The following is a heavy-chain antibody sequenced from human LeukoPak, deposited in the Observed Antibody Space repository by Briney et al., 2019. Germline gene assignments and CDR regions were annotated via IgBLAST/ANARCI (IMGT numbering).Heavy chain of an antibody. Sequence: SETLSLTCTVSGYSIISDYYWGWLRQPPGKELEWIGSIYHTGTTYYNPSLRSRVTISVDMSKNQFSLKLNSMTAADTAVYYCMRGGSGSNSDYWGQGTLVTVSS. J-gene: IGHJ4*02. CDR3: MRGGSGSNSDY. V-gene: IGHV4-38-2*02. CDR2: IYHTGTT. D-gene: IGHD5-24*01. CDR1: GYSIISDYY.